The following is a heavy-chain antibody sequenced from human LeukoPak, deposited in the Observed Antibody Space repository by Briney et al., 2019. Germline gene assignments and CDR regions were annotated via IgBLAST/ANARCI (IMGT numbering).Heavy chain of an antibody. CDR1: GFTFSSYG. Sequence: GRSLRLSCAASGFTFSSYGMHWVRQAPGKGLEWVAVIWYDGSNKYYADAVKGRFTISRDNSKNTLYLQMNSLRAEDTAVYYCARDHSSGWYSDYFDYWGQGTLVTVSS. D-gene: IGHD6-19*01. J-gene: IGHJ4*02. CDR3: ARDHSSGWYSDYFDY. CDR2: IWYDGSNK. V-gene: IGHV3-33*01.